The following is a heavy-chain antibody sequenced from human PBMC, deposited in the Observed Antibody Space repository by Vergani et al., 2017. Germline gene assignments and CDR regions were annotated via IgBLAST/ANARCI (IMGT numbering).Heavy chain of an antibody. CDR2: ITASDGRT. CDR3: AKGPRASRYSYGDC. CDR1: GFTFSNYV. D-gene: IGHD1-1*01. J-gene: IGHJ4*02. V-gene: IGHV3-23*01. Sequence: EVQLLESGGGLVQPGGSLRLSCAASGFTFSNYVMNWVRQPPGKGLEWVSVITASDGRTYYADSVKGRFTIARDNSKNTLYLQMISLRVDDTAVYYCAKGPRASRYSYGDCWGQGTLVTVSS.